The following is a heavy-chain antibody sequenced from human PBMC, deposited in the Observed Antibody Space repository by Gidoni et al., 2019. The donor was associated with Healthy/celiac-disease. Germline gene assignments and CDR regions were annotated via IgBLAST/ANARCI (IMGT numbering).Heavy chain of an antibody. CDR2: IIPILGIA. V-gene: IGHV1-69*02. D-gene: IGHD3-10*01. J-gene: IGHJ3*02. Sequence: QVQLVQSGAEVKKPGTSVKVSCKASGGTFSSYTISWVRQAPGQGLEWMGRIIPILGIANYAQKFQGRVTITADKSTCTAYMELSSLRSEYTAVYYCASYTMVRAVDAFDIWGQGTMVTVSS. CDR3: ASYTMVRAVDAFDI. CDR1: GGTFSSYT.